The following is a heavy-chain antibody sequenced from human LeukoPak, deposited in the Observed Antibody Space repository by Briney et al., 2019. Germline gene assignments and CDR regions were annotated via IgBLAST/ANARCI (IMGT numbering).Heavy chain of an antibody. CDR1: GGSCDDYY. Sequence: SETLSLTCAVHGGSCDDYYCSWIRQPPGKGLEWIGEIHPHGIFYYNSSLTSRVTISIDTSKSQFSLRLTSVTAADTALYYCARGRDRSKAGDLWGQGSLVIASS. CDR2: IHPHGIF. V-gene: IGHV4-34*01. J-gene: IGHJ5*02. D-gene: IGHD5-24*01. CDR3: ARGRDRSKAGDL.